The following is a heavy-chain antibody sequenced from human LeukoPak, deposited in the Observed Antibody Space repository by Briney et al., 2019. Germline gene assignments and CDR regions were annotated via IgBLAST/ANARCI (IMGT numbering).Heavy chain of an antibody. Sequence: GGSLRLSCVASGFTFSSYSMNWVRQAPGKGLEWVSSISSSSSYIYYADSVKGRFTISRDNAKNSLYLQMNSLRAEDTAVYYCARGAGDSSGYYPYYFDYWGQGTLVTVSS. CDR3: ARGAGDSSGYYPYYFDY. D-gene: IGHD3-22*01. V-gene: IGHV3-21*01. CDR2: ISSSSSYI. CDR1: GFTFSSYS. J-gene: IGHJ4*02.